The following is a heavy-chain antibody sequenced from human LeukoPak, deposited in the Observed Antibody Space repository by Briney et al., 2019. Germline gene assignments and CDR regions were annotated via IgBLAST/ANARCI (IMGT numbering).Heavy chain of an antibody. CDR1: GFPFSSYV. CDR2: INNGGSST. V-gene: IGHV3-NL1*01. CDR3: ARRGAEQGNGLDV. Sequence: GGSLRLSCAASGFPFSSYVMHWVRQAPGKGLEWVSTINNGGSSTWYADSVKGRFTMSRDNSKTTVSLQMESLRAEDTAVYYCARRGAEQGNGLDVWGQGTTVAVSS. J-gene: IGHJ6*02. D-gene: IGHD1-26*01.